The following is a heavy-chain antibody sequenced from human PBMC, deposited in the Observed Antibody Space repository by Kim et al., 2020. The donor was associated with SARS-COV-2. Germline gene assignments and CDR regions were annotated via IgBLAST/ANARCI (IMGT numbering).Heavy chain of an antibody. D-gene: IGHD3-10*01. CDR3: ARDFVVVRGVMES. CDR2: IIPIFGTA. V-gene: IGHV1-69*13. Sequence: SVKVSCKASGGTFSSYAISWVRQAPGQGLEWMGGIIPIFGTANYAQKFQGRVTITADESTSTAYMELSSLRSEDTAVYYCARDFVVVRGVMESWGQGTLVTVSS. J-gene: IGHJ5*02. CDR1: GGTFSSYA.